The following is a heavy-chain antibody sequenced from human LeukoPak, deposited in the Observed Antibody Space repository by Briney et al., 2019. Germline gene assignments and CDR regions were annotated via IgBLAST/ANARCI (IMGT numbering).Heavy chain of an antibody. CDR1: GFTFSSYA. CDR3: ARDPRGDFWSGPYYYYGMDV. J-gene: IGHJ6*02. D-gene: IGHD3-3*01. CDR2: ISSNGGST. Sequence: PGGSLRLSCAASGFTFSSYAMHWVRQAPGKGLEYVSAISSNGGSTYYANSVKGRFTISRDNSKNTLYLQMGSLRAEDMAVYYCARDPRGDFWSGPYYYYGMDVWGQGTTVTVSS. V-gene: IGHV3-64*01.